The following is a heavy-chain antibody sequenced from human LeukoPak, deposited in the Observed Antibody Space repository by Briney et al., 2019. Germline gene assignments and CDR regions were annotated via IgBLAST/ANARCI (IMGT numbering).Heavy chain of an antibody. D-gene: IGHD3-10*01. CDR3: ARGKEVRGFVFLDP. CDR1: GGSISSFY. Sequence: KASETLSLTCTVSGGSISSFYWSWIRQPPGKGLEWIGYIYDTGSTSYNPSLKRRVTISVDTAKNQFSLKLSSVTAADTAVYYCARGKEVRGFVFLDPWGQGTQVTVSS. J-gene: IGHJ5*02. V-gene: IGHV4-59*01. CDR2: IYDTGST.